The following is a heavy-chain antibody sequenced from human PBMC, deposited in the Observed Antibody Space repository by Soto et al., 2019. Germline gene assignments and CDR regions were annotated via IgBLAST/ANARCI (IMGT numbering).Heavy chain of an antibody. V-gene: IGHV3-21*01. D-gene: IGHD3-10*02. CDR2: ISSSSSYI. CDR3: ARARAPYVPDAFDI. J-gene: IGHJ3*02. CDR1: GFTFSSYS. Sequence: PGGSLRLSCAASGFTFSSYSMNGVRQAPGKGLEWVSSISSSSSYIYYADSVKGRFTISRDNAENSLYLQMNSLRAEDTAVYYCARARAPYVPDAFDIWGQGTMVTVSS.